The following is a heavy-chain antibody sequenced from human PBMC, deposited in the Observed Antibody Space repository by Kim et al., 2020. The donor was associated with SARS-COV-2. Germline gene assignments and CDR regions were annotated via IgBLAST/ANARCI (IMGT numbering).Heavy chain of an antibody. CDR3: ARLFDYFDSSAYYYAREGNYFDP. V-gene: IGHV4-39*01. CDR1: GGSISSSNYY. Sequence: SETLSLTCTVSGGSISSSNYYWGWIRQPPGKGLEWIGSIYYSGSTYYNPSLKSRVTISVNTSKNQFSLKLSSVTAADTAVYYCARLFDYFDSSAYYYAREGNYFDPWGQGTLVTVSS. CDR2: IYYSGST. D-gene: IGHD3-22*01. J-gene: IGHJ4*02.